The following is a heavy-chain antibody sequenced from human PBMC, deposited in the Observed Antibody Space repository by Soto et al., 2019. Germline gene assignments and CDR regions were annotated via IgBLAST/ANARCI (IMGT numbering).Heavy chain of an antibody. D-gene: IGHD2-21*01. Sequence: GGSLRLSCTASGFTFRSYAMSWVRQAPGKGLEWVSSISGSGDSPFYVDSVKGRFTISRDNSKSTLYMEMNSLRADDTAIYYCAKDTAGSGTFVEAYASRGRGSPVPVSS. CDR1: GFTFRSYA. CDR3: AKDTAGSGTFVEAYAS. V-gene: IGHV3-23*01. J-gene: IGHJ1*01. CDR2: ISGSGDSP.